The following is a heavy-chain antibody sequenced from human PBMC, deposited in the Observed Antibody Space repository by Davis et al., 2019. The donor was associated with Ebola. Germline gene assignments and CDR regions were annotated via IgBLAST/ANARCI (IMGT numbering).Heavy chain of an antibody. V-gene: IGHV3-23*01. Sequence: PGGSLRLSCAASGFTFSSYAMSWVRQAPGKGLEWVSVISGSGGSTYYAGSVKGRFTISRDNSKNTLYLQMNSLGAEDTAVYYCAKMGELSRWLQSPIFDYWGQGTLVTVSS. J-gene: IGHJ4*02. CDR2: ISGSGGST. D-gene: IGHD5-24*01. CDR3: AKMGELSRWLQSPIFDY. CDR1: GFTFSSYA.